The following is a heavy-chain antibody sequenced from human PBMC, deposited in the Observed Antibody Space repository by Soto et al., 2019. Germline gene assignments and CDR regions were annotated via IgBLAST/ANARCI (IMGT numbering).Heavy chain of an antibody. V-gene: IGHV3-48*02. D-gene: IGHD3-10*01. CDR2: ISSSSSTI. Sequence: GESLKISCAASGFTFSSYSMNWVRQAPGKGLEWVSYISSSSSTIYYADSVKGRFTISRDNAKNSLYLQMNSLRDEDTAVYYCARDLGKLLWFGESRSDVPEWGQGTLVTVSS. CDR3: ARDLGKLLWFGESRSDVPE. J-gene: IGHJ4*02. CDR1: GFTFSSYS.